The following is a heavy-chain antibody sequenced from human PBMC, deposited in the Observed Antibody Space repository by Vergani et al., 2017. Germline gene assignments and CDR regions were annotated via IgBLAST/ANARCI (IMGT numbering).Heavy chain of an antibody. CDR1: GFTFSNSA. CDR3: AREERSNTSPVVGD. V-gene: IGHV3-23*04. D-gene: IGHD2/OR15-2a*01. J-gene: IGHJ4*02. CDR2: ISGHGDRT. Sequence: EVQLVESGGAVVQPGGSLRLSCVASGFTFSNSAMSWVRQTSGKGLEWVSAISGHGDRTYYADSVKGRFTISRDNSKNTVYLQMNSLKAEDRATYYCAREERSNTSPVVGDWGQGTLVTVSS.